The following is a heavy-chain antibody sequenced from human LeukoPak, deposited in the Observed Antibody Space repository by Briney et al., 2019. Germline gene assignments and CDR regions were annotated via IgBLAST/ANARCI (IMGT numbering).Heavy chain of an antibody. CDR3: LRDLNWSLDQ. V-gene: IGHV3-74*01. CDR2: IKSDGLTI. J-gene: IGHJ4*02. D-gene: IGHD1-20*01. Sequence: GGSLRLSCAASGFTFSNYMMHWVRQAPGKGLVWVSRIKSDGLTITYADSVKGRFTISRDNAKNTLYLQMNSLRAEDTAVYYCLRDLNWSLDQWGQGTLVTVSS. CDR1: GFTFSNYM.